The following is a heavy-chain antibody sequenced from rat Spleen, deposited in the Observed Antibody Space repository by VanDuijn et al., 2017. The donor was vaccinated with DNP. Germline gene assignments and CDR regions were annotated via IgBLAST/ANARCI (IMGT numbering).Heavy chain of an antibody. CDR2: IRANGIT. CDR1: GLSLPDYS. CDR3: TRDVPNYLDY. Sequence: QVQLKESGPGLVQPSQTLSLTCTVSGLSLPDYSVHWVRQPPEKGLEWLGRIRANGITDYNSGLKSRLTISRDTSKSQVFLQMNSLQTEDTAIYFCTRDVPNYLDYWGQGIMVTVSS. J-gene: IGHJ2*01. V-gene: IGHV2-19*01.